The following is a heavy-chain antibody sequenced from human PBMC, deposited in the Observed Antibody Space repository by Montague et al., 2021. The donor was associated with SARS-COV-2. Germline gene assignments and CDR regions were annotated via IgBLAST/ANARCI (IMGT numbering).Heavy chain of an antibody. CDR3: ARQKMGSVTIFGVVVHDWWFDP. D-gene: IGHD3-3*01. V-gene: IGHV4-39*01. CDR2: IYYSGST. CDR1: GGSISSSSYY. Sequence: SETLSLTCTVSGGSISSSSYYWGWIRQPPGKGLEWIGNIYYSGSTYYNPSLKSRVTISVDTSKNQFSLKLSSVTAADTAVYYCARQKMGSVTIFGVVVHDWWFDPWGQGTLVTVSS. J-gene: IGHJ5*02.